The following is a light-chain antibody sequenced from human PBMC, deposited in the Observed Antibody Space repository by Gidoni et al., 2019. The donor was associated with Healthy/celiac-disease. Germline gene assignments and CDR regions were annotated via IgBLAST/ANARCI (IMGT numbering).Light chain of an antibody. CDR3: QSYDSSLSGVV. Sequence: QSVLTPPPSVSRAPGQRVTISCTGSSPNIGAGYDVHWYQQLPGTAPKLLIYGNSNRPAGVPDRFSGSKSGTSASLAITGLQAEDEADYYCQSYDSSLSGVVFGGGTKLTVL. V-gene: IGLV1-40*01. CDR1: SPNIGAGYD. CDR2: GNS. J-gene: IGLJ2*01.